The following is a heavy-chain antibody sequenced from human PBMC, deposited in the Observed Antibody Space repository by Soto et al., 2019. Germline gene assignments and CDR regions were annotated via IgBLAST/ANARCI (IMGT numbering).Heavy chain of an antibody. J-gene: IGHJ4*02. CDR1: GFTFSSYS. CDR2: ISSSSSYI. Sequence: EVQLVESGGGLVKPGASLRLSCAASGFTFSSYSMNWVRQAPGKGLEWVSSISSSSSYIYYADSVKGRFTISRDNAKNSLYLQMNSLRAEDTAVYYCASGGYSSSSNLDYWGQGTLVTVSS. D-gene: IGHD6-6*01. CDR3: ASGGYSSSSNLDY. V-gene: IGHV3-21*01.